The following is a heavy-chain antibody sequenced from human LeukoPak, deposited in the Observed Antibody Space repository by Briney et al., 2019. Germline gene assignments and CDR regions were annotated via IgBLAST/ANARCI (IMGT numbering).Heavy chain of an antibody. CDR2: IYPADSNT. CDR3: ATYRVSSGRHFDY. J-gene: IGHJ4*02. Sequence: GESLKISCKGSGYSFTNYWIGWVRQMPGKGLEWMGIIYPADSNTRYSPSFQGQVTISADKSISTAYLQWSSLKASDTAMYCCATYRVSSGRHFDYWGQGTLVTVSS. CDR1: GYSFTNYW. V-gene: IGHV5-51*01. D-gene: IGHD5/OR15-5a*01.